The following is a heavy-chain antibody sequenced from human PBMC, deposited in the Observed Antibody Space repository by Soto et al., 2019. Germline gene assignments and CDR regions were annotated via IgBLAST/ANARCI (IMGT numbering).Heavy chain of an antibody. Sequence: QVQLVQSGAEVKMPGSSVKVSCKASEGTFSNYAITWVRQAPGQGLEWMGGIIPLFGTTNYAQKFQGRVTITADESTSTAYKELISLTSEDTAVYYCARDHSIYGDYAVKGLRDWGQGVLVTVSS. V-gene: IGHV1-69*01. D-gene: IGHD4-17*01. CDR1: EGTFSNYA. CDR3: ARDHSIYGDYAVKGLRD. J-gene: IGHJ4*02. CDR2: IIPLFGTT.